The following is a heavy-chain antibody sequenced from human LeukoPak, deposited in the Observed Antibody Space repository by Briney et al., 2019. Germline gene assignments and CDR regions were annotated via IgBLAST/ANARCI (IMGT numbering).Heavy chain of an antibody. CDR1: GFSLKTNA. CDR2: ISLNGVYT. Sequence: PVGALRLSCLASGFSLKTNAVSWVRQTPGKGLEWVSGISLNGVYTRFADSVKGRFDISRDISSDTVFLQFNNVRPEDTAVYYCARMPDTALAGTWGCYLDHWGQRTRVTLSA. D-gene: IGHD6-13*01. CDR3: ARMPDTALAGTWGCYLDH. J-gene: IGHJ4*02. V-gene: IGHV3-23*01.